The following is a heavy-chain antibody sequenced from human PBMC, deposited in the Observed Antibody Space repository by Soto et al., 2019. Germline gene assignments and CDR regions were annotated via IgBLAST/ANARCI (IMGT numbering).Heavy chain of an antibody. D-gene: IGHD5-18*01. CDR1: GGYSITFC. V-gene: IGHV4-59*01. CDR3: PRGISRHIRNTPMAY. CDR2: IYYSGST. J-gene: IGHJ1*01. Sequence: SETLSLTCTVAGGYSITFCGSWILQPPGKGLEWIGYIYYSGSTNYNPSLESRVTISLETSKNQFSLNLSSVTAADTAVYYCPRGISRHIRNTPMAYWGKGTLVPVS.